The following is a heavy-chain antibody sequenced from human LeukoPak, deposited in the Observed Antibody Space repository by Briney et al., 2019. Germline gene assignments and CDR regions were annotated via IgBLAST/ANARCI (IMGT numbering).Heavy chain of an antibody. D-gene: IGHD6-13*01. V-gene: IGHV3-30*18. Sequence: PGGSLRLSCAASGFTFSSYGMHWVRQAPGKGLEWVAVISYDGSNKYYADSVKGRFTISRDNSKNTLYLQMNSLRAEDTAVYYCAKAARIAAAAPLDYWGQGTLVTVSS. CDR3: AKAARIAAAAPLDY. CDR2: ISYDGSNK. CDR1: GFTFSSYG. J-gene: IGHJ4*02.